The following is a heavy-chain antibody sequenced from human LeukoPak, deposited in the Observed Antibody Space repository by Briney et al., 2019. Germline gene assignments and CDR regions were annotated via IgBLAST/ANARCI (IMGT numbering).Heavy chain of an antibody. CDR2: ISGSGSTI. CDR3: VVTLRY. D-gene: IGHD2-21*02. CDR1: GFTFSAYW. V-gene: IGHV3-11*01. J-gene: IGHJ4*02. Sequence: GGSLRLSCEASGFTFSAYWMSWIRQAPGKGLEWLSYISGSGSTIYYAESVKGRFTISRDNSKNTLYLQMNSLRAEDTAVYYCVVTLRYWGQGTLVTVSS.